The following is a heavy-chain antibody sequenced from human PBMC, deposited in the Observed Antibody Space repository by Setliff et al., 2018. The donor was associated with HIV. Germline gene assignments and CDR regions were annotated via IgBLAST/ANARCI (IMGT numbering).Heavy chain of an antibody. J-gene: IGHJ5*02. V-gene: IGHV4-61*09. D-gene: IGHD1-26*01. CDR1: GGSISSGTYF. CDR2: IHTSGNA. Sequence: LSLTCTVSGGSISSGTYFWSWIRQPAGKGLEWIGHIHTSGNANYNPSLNSRVTISVDTSKNHFSLKLSSVTAADTAVYYCAGSMGATKGSWFEPWGQGTLVTVSS. CDR3: AGSMGATKGSWFEP.